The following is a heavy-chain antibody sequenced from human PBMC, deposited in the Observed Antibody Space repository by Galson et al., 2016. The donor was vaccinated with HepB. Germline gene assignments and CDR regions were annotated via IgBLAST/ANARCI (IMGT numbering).Heavy chain of an antibody. CDR1: GFIFRNYG. CDR3: AKGRRITIFGVVQERRFGMDG. J-gene: IGHJ6*02. Sequence: SLRLSCAASGFIFRNYGMHWVRQAPGKGLEWVAVISYDGSNEYYADSVRGRFTISRDDSKNTLYLQMNCLRPEDTAVYYCAKGRRITIFGVVQERRFGMDGGGQGTTVTVSS. D-gene: IGHD3-3*01. V-gene: IGHV3-30*18. CDR2: ISYDGSNE.